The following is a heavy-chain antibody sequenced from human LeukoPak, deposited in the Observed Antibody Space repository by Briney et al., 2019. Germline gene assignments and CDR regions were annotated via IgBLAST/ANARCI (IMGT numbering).Heavy chain of an antibody. D-gene: IGHD3-10*01. CDR3: ARDGRFGESLDAFDI. V-gene: IGHV1-69*06. CDR2: IIQIFGTA. Sequence: GGTVKVSCKASRGTFSRYAISWVGQAPGRGLEGVGGIIQIFGTANYPQKLQGRVTITADKSTSTAYMELSSLRSEDTAVYYCARDGRFGESLDAFDIWGQGTMVTVSS. CDR1: RGTFSRYA. J-gene: IGHJ3*02.